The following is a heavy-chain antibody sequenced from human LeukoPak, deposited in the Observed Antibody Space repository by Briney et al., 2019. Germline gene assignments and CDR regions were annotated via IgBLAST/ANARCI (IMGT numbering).Heavy chain of an antibody. CDR2: IYHSGST. Sequence: SETLSLTCAVSGGSISSGGYSWSWIRQPPGKGLEWIGYIYHSGSTYYNPSLKSRVTISVDRSRNQFSLKLSSVTAADTAVYYCARDLDYWGQGTLVTVSS. CDR1: GGSISSGGYS. CDR3: ARDLDY. J-gene: IGHJ4*02. V-gene: IGHV4-30-2*01.